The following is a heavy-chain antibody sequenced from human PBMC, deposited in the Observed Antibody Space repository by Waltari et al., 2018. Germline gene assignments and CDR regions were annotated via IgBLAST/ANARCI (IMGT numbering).Heavy chain of an antibody. CDR3: AKSGGDGYDPFDY. J-gene: IGHJ4*02. D-gene: IGHD5-12*01. CDR2: MSGSGGST. CDR1: GFTFSSYA. Sequence: EVQLLESGGGLVQPGGSLRLSCAASGFTFSSYAMSWVRQAPGKGLEVVSAMSGSGGSTYYADSVKGRFTISGDNSKNTLYLQMNSLRAEDTAVYYCAKSGGDGYDPFDYWGQGTLVTVSS. V-gene: IGHV3-23*01.